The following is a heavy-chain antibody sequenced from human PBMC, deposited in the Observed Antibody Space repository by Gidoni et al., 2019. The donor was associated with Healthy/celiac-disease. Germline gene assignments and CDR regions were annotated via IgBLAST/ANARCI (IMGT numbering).Heavy chain of an antibody. Sequence: QVRRVESGGGVVQPGRSRRLSCAAYGFTVSSYCMHWVRQAPGKGLGWVAVIWYDGSNKYYADSVKGRFTISRDNSQTTLYLQMHSLRAEDTAAYHCARDQSGWFGEFYYYYGMHVWGQGPTVTVSS. J-gene: IGHJ6*02. CDR3: ARDQSGWFGEFYYYYGMHV. V-gene: IGHV3-33*01. D-gene: IGHD3-10*01. CDR1: GFTVSSYC. CDR2: IWYDGSNK.